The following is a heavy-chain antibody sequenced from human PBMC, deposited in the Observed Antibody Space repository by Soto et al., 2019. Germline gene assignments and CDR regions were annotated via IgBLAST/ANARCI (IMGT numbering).Heavy chain of an antibody. V-gene: IGHV4-4*07. CDR3: VRDGTKTLRDWFDP. CDR1: GASISGFY. D-gene: IGHD1-1*01. J-gene: IGHJ5*02. Sequence: SETQSLTCTVSGASISGFYWSWIRKSAGKGLEWIGRIYATGTTDYNPSLKSRVMMSVDTSKKQFSLKLRSVTAADTAVYYCVRDGTKTLRDWFDPWGQGISVTVSS. CDR2: IYATGTT.